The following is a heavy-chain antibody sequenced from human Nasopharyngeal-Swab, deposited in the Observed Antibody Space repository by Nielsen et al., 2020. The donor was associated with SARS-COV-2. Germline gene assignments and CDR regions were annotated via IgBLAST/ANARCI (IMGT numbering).Heavy chain of an antibody. V-gene: IGHV1-18*01. J-gene: IGHJ4*02. Sequence: WVRQAPGQGLEWMGWISAYNGNTNSAQKLQGRVTMTTDTSTSTAYMELRSLRSDDTAVYYCAKVRGGYSSSWYDYWGQGTLVTVSS. D-gene: IGHD6-13*01. CDR2: ISAYNGNT. CDR3: AKVRGGYSSSWYDY.